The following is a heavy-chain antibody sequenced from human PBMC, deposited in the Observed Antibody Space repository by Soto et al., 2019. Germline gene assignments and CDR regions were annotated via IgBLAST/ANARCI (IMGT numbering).Heavy chain of an antibody. D-gene: IGHD5-12*01. CDR3: ARARRDGYNHWYFDY. CDR1: GFTFSSYG. CDR2: IWYDGSNK. J-gene: IGHJ4*02. V-gene: IGHV3-33*01. Sequence: GGSLRLSCAASGFTFSSYGMHWVRQAPGKGLEWVAVIWYDGSNKYYADSVKGRFTISRDNSKNTLYLQMNSLRAEDTAVYYCARARRDGYNHWYFDYWGQGTLVTVSS.